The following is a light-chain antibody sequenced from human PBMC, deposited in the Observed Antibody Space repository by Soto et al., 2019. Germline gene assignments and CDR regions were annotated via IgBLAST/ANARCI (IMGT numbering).Light chain of an antibody. Sequence: QSVLTQPASVSGSPGQSITISCTGSTSDIGGYNYVSWFQHHPGKAPKLMIYDVSNRPSGVSNRFSGSKSGDTASLTISGLQAEDEADYYCSSYTSNTTPYVFGPGTKVTVL. V-gene: IGLV2-14*03. CDR3: SSYTSNTTPYV. CDR1: TSDIGGYNY. J-gene: IGLJ1*01. CDR2: DVS.